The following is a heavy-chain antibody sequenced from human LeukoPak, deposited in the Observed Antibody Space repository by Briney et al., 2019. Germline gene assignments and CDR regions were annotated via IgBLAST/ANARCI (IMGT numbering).Heavy chain of an antibody. J-gene: IGHJ4*02. Sequence: GGSLRLSCGASGFALNNFAMNWVRQAPGKGLEWVSAISGSGGSTYYADSVKGRFTISRDNSKNTLYLQMNSLRAEDTAVYYCAKPKGTDVGYWGQGTLVTVSS. V-gene: IGHV3-23*01. CDR2: ISGSGGST. CDR3: AKPKGTDVGY. CDR1: GFALNNFA.